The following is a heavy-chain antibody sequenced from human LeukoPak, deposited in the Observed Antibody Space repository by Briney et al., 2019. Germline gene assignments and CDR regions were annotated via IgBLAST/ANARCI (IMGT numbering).Heavy chain of an antibody. V-gene: IGHV4-59*08. CDR2: IYYSGST. D-gene: IGHD6-19*01. CDR1: GGSFSGYY. Sequence: PSETLSLTCSVYGGSFSGYYWSWIRQPPGKGLEWIGYIYYSGSTNYNPSLKSRVTISVDTSKNQFSLKLSSVTAADTAVYYCATNAKLSSGWYYFDSWGPGTLVTVSS. J-gene: IGHJ4*02. CDR3: ATNAKLSSGWYYFDS.